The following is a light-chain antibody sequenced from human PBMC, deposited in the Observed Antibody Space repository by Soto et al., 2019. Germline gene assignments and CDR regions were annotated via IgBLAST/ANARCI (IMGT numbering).Light chain of an antibody. V-gene: IGKV2D-29*02. Sequence: DVVMTQTPLSLSVAPGQPASISCKSSQSLLHITGETFLFWYLQKPGQSPQLLIYEVSTRVSGVPDRFSGSGSGTDFTLEISRVETDDVGIYYCMQSTQRPPTFGQGTRLENK. CDR1: QSLLHITGETF. CDR3: MQSTQRPPT. CDR2: EVS. J-gene: IGKJ5*01.